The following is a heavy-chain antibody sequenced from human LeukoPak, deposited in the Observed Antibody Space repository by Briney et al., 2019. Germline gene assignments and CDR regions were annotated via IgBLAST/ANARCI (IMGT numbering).Heavy chain of an antibody. Sequence: GEALKISCKGSGYSFTSYWIGWVRPMPGKGLEWMGIIYPGDSDTRYSPSFQGQVTISADKSISTAYLQWTSLKASDTGMYYCARVRRGYGDSYYFDYWGQGTLVTVSS. V-gene: IGHV5-51*01. CDR3: ARVRRGYGDSYYFDY. J-gene: IGHJ4*02. CDR2: IYPGDSDT. CDR1: GYSFTSYW. D-gene: IGHD4-17*01.